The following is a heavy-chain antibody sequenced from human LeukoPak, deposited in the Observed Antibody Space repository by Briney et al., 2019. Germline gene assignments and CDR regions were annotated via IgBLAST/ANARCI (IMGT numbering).Heavy chain of an antibody. CDR1: GYTFTDYY. CDR2: INPDNGGS. J-gene: IGHJ4*02. D-gene: IGHD6-6*01. CDR3: ARGPSTAAFDY. V-gene: IGHV1-2*02. Sequence: ASVKVSCKASGYTFTDYYMHWMRQAPGQGLEWMGWINPDNGGSMYSQKFQGRVTMTRDTSVSTVYLELSTLTSGDTAFYYCARGPSTAAFDYWGQGTLVTVSS.